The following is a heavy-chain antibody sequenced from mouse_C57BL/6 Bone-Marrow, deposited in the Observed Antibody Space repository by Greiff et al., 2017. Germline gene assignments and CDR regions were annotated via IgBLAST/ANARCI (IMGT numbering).Heavy chain of an antibody. J-gene: IGHJ3*01. CDR2: IDPSDSYT. CDR3: AGLNWAWFAY. CDR1: GYTFTSYW. Sequence: QVQLQQPGAELVRPGTSVKLSCKASGYTFTSYWMHWVKQRPGQGLEWIGVIDPSDSYTNYNQKFKGKATLTVDTSSSTAYMQLRSLTSEDSAVYYCAGLNWAWFAYWGQGTLVTVSA. D-gene: IGHD4-1*01. V-gene: IGHV1-59*01.